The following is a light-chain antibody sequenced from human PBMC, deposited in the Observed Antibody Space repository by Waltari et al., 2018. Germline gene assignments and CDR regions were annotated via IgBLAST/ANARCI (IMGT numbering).Light chain of an antibody. Sequence: QSVLTQPPSVSAAPGQKVTISCSGTSPNIGNNYVSWYQQFPGTAPKLLIYENNKRPPGIPDRFFGSKSGTSATLDIHGLQTGDEADYYCGTWDSSLSVGVLGGGTKLTVL. CDR1: SPNIGNNY. J-gene: IGLJ2*01. CDR2: ENN. V-gene: IGLV1-51*01. CDR3: GTWDSSLSVGV.